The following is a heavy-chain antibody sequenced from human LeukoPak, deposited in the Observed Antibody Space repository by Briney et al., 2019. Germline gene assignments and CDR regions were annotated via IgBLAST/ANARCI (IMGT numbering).Heavy chain of an antibody. D-gene: IGHD1-26*01. CDR2: ISGSGGSI. CDR3: AKDVGKWESLHFFDY. J-gene: IGHJ4*02. CDR1: GFTFSDYA. V-gene: IGHV3-23*01. Sequence: GGSLRLSCTASGFTFSDYAMSWVRQTPGKGLEWVSGISGSGGSIRYADSVKGRFIISRDNSRNTLYLQMNSLRGGDTAVYYCAKDVGKWESLHFFDYWGQGTLVTVSS.